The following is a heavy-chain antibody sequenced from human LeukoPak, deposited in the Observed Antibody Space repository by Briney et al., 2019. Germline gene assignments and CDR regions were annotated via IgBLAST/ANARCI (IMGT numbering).Heavy chain of an antibody. CDR3: TRRAAAGSHFDY. D-gene: IGHD6-13*01. Sequence: GGSLRLSCAASGFTFSGSAMHWVRQASGKGLEWVGRIRSKANSYATAYAASVKGRFTISRDDSKNTAYLQMNSLKTEDTAVYYCTRRAAAGSHFDYWGQGTLVTVSS. V-gene: IGHV3-73*01. CDR2: IRSKANSYAT. CDR1: GFTFSGSA. J-gene: IGHJ4*02.